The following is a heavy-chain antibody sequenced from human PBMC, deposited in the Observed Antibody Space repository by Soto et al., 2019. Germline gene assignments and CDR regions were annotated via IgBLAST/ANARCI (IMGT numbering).Heavy chain of an antibody. Sequence: EVPLLESGGGLVQPGGSLRVSCAASGFTFSTYAMNWVRPAPGKGLEWVSAISGSGGSTYYADSVKGRFTISRDNSKTALYLQMNSLRAEATAVYYCAKGATSSWYGGHFDGWGQGTLVTVSS. D-gene: IGHD6-13*01. V-gene: IGHV3-23*01. CDR2: ISGSGGST. CDR1: GFTFSTYA. J-gene: IGHJ4*02. CDR3: AKGATSSWYGGHFDG.